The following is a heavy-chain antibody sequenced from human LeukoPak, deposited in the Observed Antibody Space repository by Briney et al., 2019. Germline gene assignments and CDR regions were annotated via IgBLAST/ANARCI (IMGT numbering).Heavy chain of an antibody. Sequence: GGSLRLSCAASGFTFSSYSMNWVRQAPGKGLEWVSSISSSSSYIYYADSVKGRFTISRDDAKNSLYLQMNSLRAEDTAVYYCARDRYYYDSSGEDAFDIWGQGTMVTASS. D-gene: IGHD3-22*01. V-gene: IGHV3-21*01. CDR2: ISSSSSYI. J-gene: IGHJ3*02. CDR3: ARDRYYYDSSGEDAFDI. CDR1: GFTFSSYS.